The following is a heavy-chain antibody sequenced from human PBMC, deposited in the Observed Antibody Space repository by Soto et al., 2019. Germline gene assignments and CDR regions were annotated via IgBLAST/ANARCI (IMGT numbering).Heavy chain of an antibody. CDR2: IYYSGST. V-gene: IGHV4-59*01. CDR1: GGSISSYY. D-gene: IGHD2-15*01. CDR3: ARVVVAATPQYYFDY. J-gene: IGHJ4*02. Sequence: SETLSLTCTVSGGSISSYYWSWIRQPPGKGLEWIGYIYYSGSTNYNPSLKSRVTISVDTSKNQFSLKLSSVTAADTAVYYCARVVVAATPQYYFDYWGQGTLVTVSS.